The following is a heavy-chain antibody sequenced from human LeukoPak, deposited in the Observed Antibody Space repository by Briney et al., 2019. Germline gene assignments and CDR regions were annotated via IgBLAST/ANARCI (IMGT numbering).Heavy chain of an antibody. J-gene: IGHJ4*02. CDR3: ARDSTRGYPRD. CDR1: GAFITNSHW. V-gene: IGHV4-4*02. CDR2: IYHSGTT. Sequence: SETLSLTCAVSGAFITNSHWWSWARQPPGKGLEWIGEIYHSGTTNYNPSLKSRVTMSVDKSKNQFSLKLSSVTAADTAVYYCARDSTRGYPRDWGQGTLVTVSS. D-gene: IGHD1-1*01.